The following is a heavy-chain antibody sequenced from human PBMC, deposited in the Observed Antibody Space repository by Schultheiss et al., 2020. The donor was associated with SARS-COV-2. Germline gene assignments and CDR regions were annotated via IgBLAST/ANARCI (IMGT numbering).Heavy chain of an antibody. CDR2: IYTSGST. Sequence: SETLSLTCTVSGGSVSDYYWSWIRQPAGKGLEWIGRIYTSGSTNYNPSLKSRVTMSVDTSKNQFSLKLSSVTAADTAVYYCARDSISRRYYYGSGSYSRGNYFDYWGQGTLVTVSS. J-gene: IGHJ4*02. CDR3: ARDSISRRYYYGSGSYSRGNYFDY. CDR1: GGSVSDYY. V-gene: IGHV4-4*07. D-gene: IGHD3-10*01.